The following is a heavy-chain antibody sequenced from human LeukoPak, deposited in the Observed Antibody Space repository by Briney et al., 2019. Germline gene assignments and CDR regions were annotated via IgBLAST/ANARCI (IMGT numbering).Heavy chain of an antibody. D-gene: IGHD3-22*01. CDR3: ARASDSSGYYYPDY. CDR1: GFTFSSYA. V-gene: IGHV3-30-3*01. Sequence: PGGSLRLSCAASGFTFSSYAMHWVRQAPGKGLEWVAVISYDGSNKYYADSVKGRFTISRDNSKNTLYLQMNSLRAEDTAVYYCARASDSSGYYYPDYWGQGTLVTVSS. CDR2: ISYDGSNK. J-gene: IGHJ4*02.